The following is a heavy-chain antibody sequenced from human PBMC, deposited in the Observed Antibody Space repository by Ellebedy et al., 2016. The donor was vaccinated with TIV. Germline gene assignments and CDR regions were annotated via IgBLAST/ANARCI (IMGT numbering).Heavy chain of an antibody. J-gene: IGHJ3*02. CDR1: GFTFSAYS. CDR3: ARDESVYFDDRSGKYLDAFDI. Sequence: GESLKIPCAASGFTFSAYSMNWVRQAPGKGLEWVSSISGSGPNIHYADSVKGRVTISRDNARNSLYLQMNSLRAEDTAVYYCARDESVYFDDRSGKYLDAFDIWGQGTMVTVSS. CDR2: ISGSGPNI. V-gene: IGHV3-21*01. D-gene: IGHD3-22*01.